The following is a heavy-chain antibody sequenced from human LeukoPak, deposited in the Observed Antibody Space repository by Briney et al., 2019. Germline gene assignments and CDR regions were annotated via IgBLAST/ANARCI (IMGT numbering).Heavy chain of an antibody. Sequence: PSETLSLTCTVSGGSLSSSNYYWGWIRQPPGKGLEWIGSIYYSGSTYYNPSLKSRVTISVDTSKNQFSLKLSSVTAADTAVYYCARGGSIPAAMPVDYWGQGTLVTVSS. CDR2: IYYSGST. D-gene: IGHD2-2*01. V-gene: IGHV4-39*07. CDR3: ARGGSIPAAMPVDY. J-gene: IGHJ4*02. CDR1: GGSLSSSNYY.